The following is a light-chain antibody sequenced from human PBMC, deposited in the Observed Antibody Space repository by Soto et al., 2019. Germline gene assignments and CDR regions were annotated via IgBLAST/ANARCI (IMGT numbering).Light chain of an antibody. J-gene: IGKJ1*01. CDR3: QQSYNCGWT. Sequence: DIQMTQSPSSMSASVGDRVSITCLASQSISTHLSWYQQKPGKAPKLLIYAASSLQSWVPSRFTGSGSGTDFTLTISSLQPEDFATYYCQQSYNCGWTFGQGPKV. V-gene: IGKV1-39*01. CDR1: QSISTH. CDR2: AAS.